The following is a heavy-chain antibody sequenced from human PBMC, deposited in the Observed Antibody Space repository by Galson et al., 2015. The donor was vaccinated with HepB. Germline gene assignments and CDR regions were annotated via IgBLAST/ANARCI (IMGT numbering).Heavy chain of an antibody. CDR1: SASISSSY. Sequence: SETLSLTCTVSSASISSSYWSWIRQPPGKGLEWIGHIYSSGRTEYNPSLKSRVSISLDTSKNQFSLKLSSVTAADAAVYYCAKGLLIQLWPHAFDIWGQGTAVTVSS. CDR3: AKGLLIQLWPHAFDI. D-gene: IGHD1-1*01. J-gene: IGHJ3*02. V-gene: IGHV4-59*12. CDR2: IYSSGRT.